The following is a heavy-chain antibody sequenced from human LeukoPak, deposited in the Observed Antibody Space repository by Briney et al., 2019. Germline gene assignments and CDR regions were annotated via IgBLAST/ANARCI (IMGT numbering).Heavy chain of an antibody. CDR2: IYTSGST. V-gene: IGHV4-4*07. Sequence: SETLSLTCTASGGSISSYYWSWIRQPAGKGLEWIGRIYTSGSTNYNPSLKSRVTMSVDTSKNQFSLKLSSVTAADTAVYYCARDRGSTRRYYYYGMDVWGQGTTVTVSS. CDR1: GGSISSYY. CDR3: ARDRGSTRRYYYYGMDV. J-gene: IGHJ6*02. D-gene: IGHD2-2*01.